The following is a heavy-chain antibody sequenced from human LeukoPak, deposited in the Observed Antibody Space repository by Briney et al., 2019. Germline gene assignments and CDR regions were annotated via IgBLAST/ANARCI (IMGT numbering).Heavy chain of an antibody. CDR2: IHYSGST. D-gene: IGHD5-18*01. Sequence: PSETLSLTCTVSGGSISYYYWTWIRQPPGKGLEWIGSIHYSGSTNYNPSLKSRVTISVDTSKNQFSLKLSSVTAADTAMYYCARSQYSYDFFDYRGQGTLVTVSS. CDR3: ARSQYSYDFFDY. J-gene: IGHJ4*02. CDR1: GGSISYYY. V-gene: IGHV4-59*08.